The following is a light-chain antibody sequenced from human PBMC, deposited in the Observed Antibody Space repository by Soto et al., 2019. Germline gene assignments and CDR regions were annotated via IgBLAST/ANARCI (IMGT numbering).Light chain of an antibody. J-gene: IGLJ2*01. CDR3: AAWDDSLNGVV. CDR1: SSNIGNNT. CDR2: SNN. Sequence: QSVLTQPPSESGTPGQRVTISCSGSSSNIGNNTVNWYQQLPGTAPKLLIYSNNQRPSGVPDRFSGSKSGTSASLAISGLQSEDEADYYCAAWDDSLNGVVFGGGTKLTVL. V-gene: IGLV1-44*01.